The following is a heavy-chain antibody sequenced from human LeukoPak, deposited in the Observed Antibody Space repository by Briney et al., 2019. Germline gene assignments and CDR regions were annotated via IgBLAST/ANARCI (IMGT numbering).Heavy chain of an antibody. CDR1: GFTFSSYG. V-gene: IGHV3-30*18. CDR3: AKREPLLLRFGESYYYYGMDV. D-gene: IGHD3-10*01. CDR2: ISYDGSNK. J-gene: IGHJ6*02. Sequence: GGSLRLSCEASGFTFSSYGMHWVRQAPGKGLEWVAVISYDGSNKYYADSVKGRFTISRDNSKNTLYLQMNSLRAEDTAVYYCAKREPLLLRFGESYYYYGMDVWGQGTTVTVSS.